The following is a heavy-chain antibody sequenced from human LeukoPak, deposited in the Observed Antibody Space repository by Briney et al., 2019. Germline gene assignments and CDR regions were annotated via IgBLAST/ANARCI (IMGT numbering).Heavy chain of an antibody. CDR2: ITSGGNT. D-gene: IGHD6-13*01. V-gene: IGHV3-23*01. Sequence: PGGSLRLSCAASGFTFSSHAMTWVRQAPGKGLEWVSIITSGGNTYYADSVKGRFTISRDNSKNTLYLQMTSLRAGDTAIYYCAKGSAWSNYYFDYWGQGTLVTVSS. J-gene: IGHJ4*02. CDR1: GFTFSSHA. CDR3: AKGSAWSNYYFDY.